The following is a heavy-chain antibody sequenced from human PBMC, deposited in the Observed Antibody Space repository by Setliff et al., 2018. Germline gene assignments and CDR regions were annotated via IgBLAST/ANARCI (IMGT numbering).Heavy chain of an antibody. Sequence: GASVKVSCKASGYTFTSYYMHWVRQAPGQGLEWMGIINPSGIANYAQKFQGRVTITADKSTSTAHMELSSLRSEDTAVYYCARGTRVNGSGSYFYYWGQGTLVTVSS. J-gene: IGHJ4*02. CDR2: INPSGIA. CDR1: GYTFTSYY. V-gene: IGHV1-46*01. CDR3: ARGTRVNGSGSYFYY. D-gene: IGHD3-10*01.